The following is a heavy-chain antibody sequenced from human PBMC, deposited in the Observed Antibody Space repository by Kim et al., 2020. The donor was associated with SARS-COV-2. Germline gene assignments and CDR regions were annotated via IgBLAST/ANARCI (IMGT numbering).Heavy chain of an antibody. CDR1: GFTFSSYS. V-gene: IGHV3-48*04. J-gene: IGHJ6*02. Sequence: GGSLRLSCAASGFTFSSYSMNWVRQAPGKGLEWVSYISSSSSNIYYADSVKGRFTISRDNAKNSLYLQMNSLRAEDTAVYYCARDADAYGMDVWGQGTTVTVSS. CDR2: ISSSSSNI. CDR3: ARDADAYGMDV.